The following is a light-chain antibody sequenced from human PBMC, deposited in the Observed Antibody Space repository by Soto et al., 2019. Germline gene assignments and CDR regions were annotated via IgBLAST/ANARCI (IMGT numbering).Light chain of an antibody. J-gene: IGKJ4*01. V-gene: IGKV3-15*01. CDR2: GAS. CDR1: QSVSSY. Sequence: IVMTQSPATLSVSPWERATLSCRASQSVSSYLAWYQQKPGQGPRVLIYGASTRATGIPARFSGSGSGTDFTLTISRLEPEDFAVYYCQHYVTSPLTFGGGTKVDIK. CDR3: QHYVTSPLT.